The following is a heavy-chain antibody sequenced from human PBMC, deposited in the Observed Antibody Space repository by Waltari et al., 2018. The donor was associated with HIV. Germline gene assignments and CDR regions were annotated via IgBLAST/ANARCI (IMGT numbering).Heavy chain of an antibody. CDR3: ARDWTGVGYRAYYGMDV. V-gene: IGHV4-59*01. CDR2: IYFNGSP. Sequence: QVQLQESGPGLVKPSETLSLTCSVSGVSISGYYWRWIRQPPGKGLECIGYIYFNGSPNYNPSLKSRVTISVDTSKNQFSLELTSVTPADTAVYYCARDWTGVGYRAYYGMDVWGQGTTVTVSS. D-gene: IGHD5-18*01. CDR1: GVSISGYY. J-gene: IGHJ6*02.